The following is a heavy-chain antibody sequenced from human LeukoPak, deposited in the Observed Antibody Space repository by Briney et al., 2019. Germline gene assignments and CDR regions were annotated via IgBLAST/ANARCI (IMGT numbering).Heavy chain of an antibody. CDR3: ARGIAAAGTPPDFDY. CDR1: GGSFSGYY. D-gene: IGHD6-13*01. CDR2: INHSGST. J-gene: IGHJ4*02. V-gene: IGHV4-34*01. Sequence: PSETLSLTCAVYGGSFSGYYWSWIRRPPGKGLEWIGEINHSGSTNYNPSLKSRVTISVDTSKNQFSLKLSSVTAADTAVYYCARGIAAAGTPPDFDYWGQGTLVTVSS.